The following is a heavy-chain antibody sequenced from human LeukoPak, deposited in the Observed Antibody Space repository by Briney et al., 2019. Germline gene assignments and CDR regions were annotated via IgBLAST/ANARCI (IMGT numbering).Heavy chain of an antibody. J-gene: IGHJ4*02. D-gene: IGHD3-10*01. CDR3: ARTGRGVIYYFEY. Sequence: GGSLRLSCAASGFTFSSYSMSWVRQAPGKGLEWVSSISASGSYTYYADSVKGRFTISRDNAKNSLYLQMNSLRAEDTAVYYCARTGRGVIYYFEYWGQGTLVTVSS. CDR1: GFTFSSYS. CDR2: ISASGSYT. V-gene: IGHV3-21*01.